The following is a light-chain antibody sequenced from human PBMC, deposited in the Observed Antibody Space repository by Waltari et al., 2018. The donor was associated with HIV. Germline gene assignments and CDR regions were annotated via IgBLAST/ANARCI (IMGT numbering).Light chain of an antibody. J-gene: IGLJ1*01. CDR1: SSDVGAYDR. CDR3: SSYTSSNIYV. V-gene: IGLV2-18*02. CDR2: EVI. Sequence: QSALTQPPSVSGSPGQSVTISCTGTSSDVGAYDRIPWYHQPPGTAPKLMIYEVIYRPSGVPALFSGSKSGNTASLTISGLHAEDEGDYYCSSYTSSNIYVFGTATTVTVL.